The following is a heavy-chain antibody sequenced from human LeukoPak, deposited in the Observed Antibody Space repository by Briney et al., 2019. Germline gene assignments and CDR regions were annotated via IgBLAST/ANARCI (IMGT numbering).Heavy chain of an antibody. Sequence: GGSLRLSSAASGFTFSSYEMNWVRQALGKGLEWVSSISSSSSYIYYADSVKGRFTISRDNAKNSLYLQMNSLRAEDTAVYYCARGSGDGLETLDYWGQGTLVTVSS. CDR3: ARGSGDGLETLDY. CDR1: GFTFSSYE. CDR2: ISSSSSYI. D-gene: IGHD2-15*01. J-gene: IGHJ4*02. V-gene: IGHV3-21*01.